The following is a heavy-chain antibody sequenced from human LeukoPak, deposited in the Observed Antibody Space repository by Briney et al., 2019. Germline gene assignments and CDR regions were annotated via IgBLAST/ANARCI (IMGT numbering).Heavy chain of an antibody. CDR1: GFTFSSYA. J-gene: IGHJ6*02. Sequence: PGGSLRLSCAASGFTFSSYALSWVRQAPGKGQEWVSAISGSGGSTYYADSVKGRFTISRDNSKNTLYLQMNSLRADDTAVYYCAKATPAARVYYYGMDVWGQGTTVTVSS. D-gene: IGHD2-2*01. CDR2: ISGSGGST. CDR3: AKATPAARVYYYGMDV. V-gene: IGHV3-23*01.